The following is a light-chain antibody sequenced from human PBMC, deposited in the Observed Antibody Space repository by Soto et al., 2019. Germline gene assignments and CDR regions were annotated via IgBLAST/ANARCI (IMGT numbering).Light chain of an antibody. J-gene: IGLJ1*01. CDR2: EVS. V-gene: IGLV2-8*01. Sequence: QSVLTQPPSASGSPGQSVTISCTGTSSDVGGYNYVSWYQQHPGKAPKLMIYEVSKRPSGVPDRFSGSKSGNTASLTVSGLQAEDEADYYCTLYAGSNNFFYVFGTGTKLTVL. CDR3: TLYAGSNNFFYV. CDR1: SSDVGGYNY.